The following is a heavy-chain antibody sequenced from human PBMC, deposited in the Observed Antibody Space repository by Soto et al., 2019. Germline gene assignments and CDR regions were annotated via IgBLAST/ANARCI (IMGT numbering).Heavy chain of an antibody. CDR2: INTYTGNI. Sequence: ASVKVSCKVSGYTFTSYGISWVRQAPGQGLEWMGWINTYTGNINYAQKLQGRVTMTTDTSTSTAYMELRSLRSDDTALYYCARSIVVVTALDYWGQGTLVTVSS. CDR3: ARSIVVVTALDY. CDR1: GYTFTSYG. J-gene: IGHJ4*02. D-gene: IGHD2-21*02. V-gene: IGHV1-18*01.